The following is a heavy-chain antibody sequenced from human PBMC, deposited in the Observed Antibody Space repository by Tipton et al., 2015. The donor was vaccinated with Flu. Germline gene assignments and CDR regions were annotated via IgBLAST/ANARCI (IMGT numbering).Heavy chain of an antibody. CDR3: ARSSFPILTGYSPLDY. CDR1: GFTFSGYY. J-gene: IGHJ4*02. V-gene: IGHV1-2*02. Sequence: QLVQSGAEVKKPGASVKVSCRASGFTFSGYYIHWVRQAPGQGLEWMGWINPNSGGTNYAQKFRGRVTMTRDTSISTAYLDLSRLRSDDTALYSCARSSFPILTGYSPLDYWGQGTLVTISS. CDR2: INPNSGGT. D-gene: IGHD3-9*01.